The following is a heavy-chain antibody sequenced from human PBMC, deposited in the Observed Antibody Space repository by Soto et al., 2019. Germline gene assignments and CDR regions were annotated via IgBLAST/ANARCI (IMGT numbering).Heavy chain of an antibody. CDR2: IYYSGST. CDR1: GGSVSSDTYY. D-gene: IGHD4-17*01. J-gene: IGHJ3*02. CDR3: ARIVTTSSDAFDI. V-gene: IGHV4-61*01. Sequence: SETLSLTCTVSGGSVSSDTYYWSWIRQPPGKGLEWIGYIYYSGSTNYNSSLKRRVTMSVARSKNQCALKLSSVTAADTAVYYCARIVTTSSDAFDISGQATMVTVSS.